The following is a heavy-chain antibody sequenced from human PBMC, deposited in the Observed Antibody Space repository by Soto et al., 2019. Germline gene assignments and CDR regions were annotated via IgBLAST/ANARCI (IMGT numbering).Heavy chain of an antibody. D-gene: IGHD2-2*01. CDR3: AKVPSTWVCVVVAAYGY. CDR1: GFTFSSYA. CDR2: ISGSGGRT. V-gene: IGHV3-23*01. J-gene: IGHJ4*02. Sequence: PGGSLRLSCAAAGFTFSSYAMSWVRQAPGEGLEWVSAISGSGGRTYYADSVTGRFTISRDNSKNTPYLQMNSLRAEDTAVYYCAKVPSTWVCVVVAAYGYGGQGNLDPVSP.